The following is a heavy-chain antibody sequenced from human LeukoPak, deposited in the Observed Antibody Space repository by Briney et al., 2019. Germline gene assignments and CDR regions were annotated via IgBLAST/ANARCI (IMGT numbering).Heavy chain of an antibody. CDR1: GGSISSYY. Sequence: PSETLSLTCTVSGGSISSYYRSWIRQPPGKGLEWIGYMYYSGSTNYNPSLKSRVTISVDTSKNQFSLKLSSVTAADTAVYYCARGGVVDFWSGYLDYFDYWGQGTLVTVSS. V-gene: IGHV4-59*08. J-gene: IGHJ4*02. CDR2: MYYSGST. CDR3: ARGGVVDFWSGYLDYFDY. D-gene: IGHD3-3*01.